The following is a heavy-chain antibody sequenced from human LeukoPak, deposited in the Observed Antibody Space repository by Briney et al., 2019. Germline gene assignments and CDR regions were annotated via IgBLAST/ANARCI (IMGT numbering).Heavy chain of an antibody. D-gene: IGHD3-9*01. CDR3: ARSHPDWYFDY. CDR2: IKQDGSEK. V-gene: IGHV3-7*01. Sequence: GGSLRLSCAASGFTFSSYWMSWVRQAPGKGLEWVANIKQDGSEKYYVDSVKGRFTISRDNAKNSLYLKMNSLRAEDTAVYYCARSHPDWYFDYWGQGTLVTVSS. CDR1: GFTFSSYW. J-gene: IGHJ4*02.